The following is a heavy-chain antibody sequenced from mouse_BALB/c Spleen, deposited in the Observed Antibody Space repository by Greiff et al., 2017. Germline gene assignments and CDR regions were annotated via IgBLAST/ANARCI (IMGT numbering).Heavy chain of an antibody. CDR1: GYTFTSYW. Sequence: VQLQQPGAELVKPGASVKLSCKASGYTFTSYWMHWVKQRPGQGLEWIGEIDPSDSYTNYNQKFKGKATLTVDKSSSTAYMQLSSLTSEDSAVYYCARRGYGNYLDYWGQGTTLTVSS. D-gene: IGHD2-1*01. J-gene: IGHJ2*01. V-gene: IGHV1-69*02. CDR2: IDPSDSYT. CDR3: ARRGYGNYLDY.